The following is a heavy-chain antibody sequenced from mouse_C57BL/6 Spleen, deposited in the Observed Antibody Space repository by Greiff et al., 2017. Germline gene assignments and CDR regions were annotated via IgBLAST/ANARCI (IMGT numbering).Heavy chain of an antibody. J-gene: IGHJ4*01. Sequence: QVQLQQPGAELVKPGASVKLSCKASGYTFTSYWMHWVKQRPGQGLEWIGMIHPNSGSTNYNEKFKRKATLTVDKSSSTAYMQLSSLTSEDSAVYYCARGGTSTMITSYAMDYWGQGTSVTVSS. D-gene: IGHD2-4*01. V-gene: IGHV1-64*01. CDR2: IHPNSGST. CDR1: GYTFTSYW. CDR3: ARGGTSTMITSYAMDY.